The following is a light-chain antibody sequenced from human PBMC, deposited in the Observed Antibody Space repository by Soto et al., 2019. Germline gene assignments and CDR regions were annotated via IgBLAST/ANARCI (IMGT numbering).Light chain of an antibody. CDR3: QQYNNWPPIT. Sequence: ELVMTPSPASLSGSAGETATLSGRASQSVSSNFACYQQKPGQAPRLLIYGASTSATGIPARFSGSGSGTEFTPTISSLQSEDFAVYYCQQYNNWPPITFGQGTRLEIK. J-gene: IGKJ5*01. V-gene: IGKV3-15*01. CDR1: QSVSSN. CDR2: GAS.